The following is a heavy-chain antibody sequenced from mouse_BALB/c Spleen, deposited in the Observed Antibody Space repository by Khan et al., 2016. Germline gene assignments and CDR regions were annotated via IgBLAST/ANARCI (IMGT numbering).Heavy chain of an antibody. J-gene: IGHJ2*01. V-gene: IGHV1-80*01. CDR3: ARGGSYYVDY. Sequence: QVQLQQSGAELVRPGSSVKISCKASGYAFSTYWMNWVKQRPGQGLEWIGQIYPGDGDTNYNGKFKGKATLNADTSSSTDYMQLRSLTSEDSAVYFCARGGSYYVDYWGQGTTLTVSS. CDR2: IYPGDGDT. D-gene: IGHD3-1*01. CDR1: GYAFSTYW.